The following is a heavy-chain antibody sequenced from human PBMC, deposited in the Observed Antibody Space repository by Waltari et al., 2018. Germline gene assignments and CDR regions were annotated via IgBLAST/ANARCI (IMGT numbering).Heavy chain of an antibody. D-gene: IGHD5-12*01. CDR1: GGTSISSYY. CDR2: IYTSGST. V-gene: IGHV4-4*07. J-gene: IGHJ6*03. Sequence: QVQLQESGPGLVKPSETLSLTCTVSGGTSISSYYWSWIRQPAGKGLEWIGRIYTSGSTNYNPSLKSRVTMSVDTSKNQFSLKLSSVTAADTAVYYCARVPREIVATISNYYYYMDVWGKGTTVTVSS. CDR3: ARVPREIVATISNYYYYMDV.